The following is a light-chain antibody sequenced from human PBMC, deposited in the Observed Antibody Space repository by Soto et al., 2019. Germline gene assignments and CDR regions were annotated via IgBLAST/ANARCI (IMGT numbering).Light chain of an antibody. CDR2: DVS. Sequence: AIQVTQSPSSLSASVGDRVTMTCRASQDIRGALAWYQQKSGKPPNLLIYDVSTLEGGVPSRFSGSRSVTEFTLTISSLPPEDFGTYYCQQFNSSPITFGHGTRLEI. CDR3: QQFNSSPIT. CDR1: QDIRGA. V-gene: IGKV1-13*02. J-gene: IGKJ5*01.